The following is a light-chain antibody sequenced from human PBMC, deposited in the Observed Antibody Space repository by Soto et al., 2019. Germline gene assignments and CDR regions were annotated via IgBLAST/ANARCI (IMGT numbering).Light chain of an antibody. CDR2: GND. Sequence: QSVLTQPPSASGTPGQRVTISCSGSSSNIGGNIVNWYQQLPGTAPKLLIFGNDQRPSWVPDRFSGSKSGTSASLAISGLQSGDEANYYCAAWDDSLNGVVFGGGTKRTAL. V-gene: IGLV1-44*01. CDR3: AAWDDSLNGVV. CDR1: SSNIGGNI. J-gene: IGLJ2*01.